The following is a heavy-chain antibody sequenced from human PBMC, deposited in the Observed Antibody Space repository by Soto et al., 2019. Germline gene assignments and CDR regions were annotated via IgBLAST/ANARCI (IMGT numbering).Heavy chain of an antibody. J-gene: IGHJ4*02. D-gene: IGHD1-1*01. CDR2: ISPYNGDT. Sequence: GASVKVSCKASGYTFTGYYMHWVRQAPGQGLEWMGWISPYNGDTNYAQNLRGRVTLTTDTSTSTAYMELRSLRSDDTAVYYCARDLDVKPLDYWGQGTRVTVSS. CDR1: GYTFTGYY. V-gene: IGHV1-18*04. CDR3: ARDLDVKPLDY.